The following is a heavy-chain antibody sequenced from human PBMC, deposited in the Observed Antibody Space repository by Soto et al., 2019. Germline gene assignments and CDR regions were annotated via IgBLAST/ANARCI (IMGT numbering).Heavy chain of an antibody. Sequence: ASVKVSCKASGYTFTSYYMHWVRQAPGQGLEWMGIIHPSGGSTSYAQRFQGRVTMTRDTSTSTVYMELSSLRSEDTAVYYCARDQGHYYDSSGYSDSDDYWGQGTLVTVSS. J-gene: IGHJ4*02. D-gene: IGHD3-22*01. CDR3: ARDQGHYYDSSGYSDSDDY. V-gene: IGHV1-46*01. CDR2: IHPSGGST. CDR1: GYTFTSYY.